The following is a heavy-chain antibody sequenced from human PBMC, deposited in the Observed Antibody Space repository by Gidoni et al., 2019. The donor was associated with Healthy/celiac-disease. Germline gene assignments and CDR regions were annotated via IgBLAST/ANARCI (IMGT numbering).Heavy chain of an antibody. V-gene: IGHV4-34*01. D-gene: IGHD3-10*01. CDR3: ARELAITMVRGVVYGMDV. J-gene: IGHJ6*02. CDR2: INHSGST. CDR1: GGSFRGSY. Sequence: QVQLQQWGAGLLQPSETLSLTCAVYGGSFRGSYWSWIRQPPGKGLEWIGEINHSGSTNYNPSLKSRVTISVDTSKNQFSLKLSSVTAADTAVYDCARELAITMVRGVVYGMDVWGQGTTVTVSS.